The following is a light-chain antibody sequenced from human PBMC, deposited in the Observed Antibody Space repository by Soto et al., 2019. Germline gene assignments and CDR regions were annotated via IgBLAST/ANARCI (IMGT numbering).Light chain of an antibody. CDR1: QSVSNTN. V-gene: IGKV3-20*01. CDR2: GAS. J-gene: IGKJ1*01. Sequence: EIVLTQSPGTLSLSPGERATLSCRASQSVSNTNLAWYQQKPGQAPGLLIYGASSRATGIPDRFSGSGSGPDFTLTISRLEPEDFAVYYCQQYGSAPRTFGQGTKVEIK. CDR3: QQYGSAPRT.